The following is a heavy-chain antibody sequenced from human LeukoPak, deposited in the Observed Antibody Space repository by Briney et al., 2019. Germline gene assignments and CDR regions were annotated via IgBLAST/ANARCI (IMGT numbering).Heavy chain of an antibody. D-gene: IGHD4/OR15-4a*01. Sequence: GASLQISCKGSGYRFTSYWIGWVRRMPGKGLEWMGIIYPGDSDTRNSPSFQGQVTISADKSISTAYLQWSSLKASDTAMYYCARLPTMDNYYYYYMDVWGKGTTVTISS. J-gene: IGHJ6*03. CDR3: ARLPTMDNYYYYYMDV. CDR2: IYPGDSDT. CDR1: GYRFTSYW. V-gene: IGHV5-51*01.